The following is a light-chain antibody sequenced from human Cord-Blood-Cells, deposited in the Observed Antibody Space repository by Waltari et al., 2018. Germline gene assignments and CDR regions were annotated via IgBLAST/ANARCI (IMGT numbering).Light chain of an antibody. CDR2: AAS. CDR3: QQYYSFPLT. V-gene: IGKV1D-8*01. Sequence: GDRVTSGCRMSPGSSSYLAWYQQKPGKAPELLIYAASTSHSGFPSRFSGSGSGTDFTLTISCLQSEDFATYYCQQYYSFPLTFGGGTKVEIK. J-gene: IGKJ4*01. CDR1: PGSSSY.